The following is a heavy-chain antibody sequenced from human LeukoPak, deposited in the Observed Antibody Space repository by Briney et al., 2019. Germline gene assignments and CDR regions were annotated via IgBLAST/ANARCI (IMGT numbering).Heavy chain of an antibody. CDR1: GFTFSSYV. J-gene: IGHJ4*02. CDR2: IRSKAYGGTA. V-gene: IGHV3-49*04. Sequence: GGSLRLSCAASGFTFSSYVMSWVRQAPGKGLEWVGFIRSKAYGGTADYAASVKGRFTISRDDSKAIAYLQMNSLKTEDTAVYHCTRDRGAYNLYDYWGQGTLVTVSS. CDR3: TRDRGAYNLYDY. D-gene: IGHD1-1*01.